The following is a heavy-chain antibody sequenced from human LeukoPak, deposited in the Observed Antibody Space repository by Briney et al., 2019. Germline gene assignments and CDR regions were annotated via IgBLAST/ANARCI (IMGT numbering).Heavy chain of an antibody. V-gene: IGHV1-8*01. Sequence: ASVKVSCKASGYTFTSYDINWVRQATGQGLEWMGWMNPNSGNTGYAQKFQGRVTMTRNTSISTAYMELSSLRSEDTAVYYCARGTLTYNYGSGSYWTDYWGQGTLVTVSS. J-gene: IGHJ4*02. CDR2: MNPNSGNT. D-gene: IGHD3-10*01. CDR3: ARGTLTYNYGSGSYWTDY. CDR1: GYTFTSYD.